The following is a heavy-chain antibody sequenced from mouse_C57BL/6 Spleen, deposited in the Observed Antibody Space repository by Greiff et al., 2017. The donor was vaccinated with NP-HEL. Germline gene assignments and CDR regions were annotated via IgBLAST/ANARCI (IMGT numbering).Heavy chain of an antibody. CDR1: GYTFTSYW. Sequence: QVQLQQPGAELVKPGASVKMSCKASGYTFTSYWITWVKQRPGQGLEWIGDIYPGSGSTNYNEKFKSKATLTVDTSSSTAYMQLSSLTSEDSAVYYCARERSYYGRGAMDYWGQGTSVTVSS. D-gene: IGHD1-1*01. V-gene: IGHV1-55*01. J-gene: IGHJ4*01. CDR2: IYPGSGST. CDR3: ARERSYYGRGAMDY.